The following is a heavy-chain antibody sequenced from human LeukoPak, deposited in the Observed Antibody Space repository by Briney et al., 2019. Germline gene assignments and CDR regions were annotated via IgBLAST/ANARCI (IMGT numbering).Heavy chain of an antibody. CDR2: INPSGGST. D-gene: IGHD3-3*01. J-gene: IGHJ4*02. CDR1: GYTFTSYY. Sequence: GASVKVSCKASGYTFTSYYMHWVRQAPGQGLEWMGIINPSGGSTSYAQKFQGRVTMTRDTSTSTVYMELSSLRSEDTAVYYCARSREMTTPPTPIFCDYWGQGTLVTVSS. V-gene: IGHV1-46*01. CDR3: ARSREMTTPPTPIFCDY.